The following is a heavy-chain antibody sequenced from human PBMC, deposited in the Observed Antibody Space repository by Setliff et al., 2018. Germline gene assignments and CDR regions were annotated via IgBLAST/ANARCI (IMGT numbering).Heavy chain of an antibody. Sequence: ASVKVSCKASGYTFTSYDINWVRQATGQGLEWMGWMNPNSGNTGYAQKFQGRVTMTSDTSISTAYMELGRLRSDDTAVYFCARDGGGDSDAFDFWGQGTMVTVSS. CDR2: MNPNSGNT. CDR1: GYTFTSYD. J-gene: IGHJ3*01. CDR3: ARDGGGDSDAFDF. D-gene: IGHD3-16*01. V-gene: IGHV1-8*02.